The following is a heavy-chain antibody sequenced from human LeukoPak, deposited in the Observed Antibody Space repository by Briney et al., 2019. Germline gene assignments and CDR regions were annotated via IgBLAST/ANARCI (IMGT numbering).Heavy chain of an antibody. J-gene: IGHJ5*02. Sequence: SETLSLTCTVSGGPISSGDYYWSWIRQPPGKGLEWIGYIYYSGSTYYNPSLKSRVTISVDTSKNQFSLKLSSVTAADTAVYYCARVWGGRWFDPWGQGTLVTVSS. V-gene: IGHV4-30-4*01. D-gene: IGHD7-27*01. CDR1: GGPISSGDYY. CDR2: IYYSGST. CDR3: ARVWGGRWFDP.